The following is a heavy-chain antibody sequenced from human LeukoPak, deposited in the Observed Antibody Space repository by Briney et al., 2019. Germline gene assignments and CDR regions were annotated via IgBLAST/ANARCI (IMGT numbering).Heavy chain of an antibody. J-gene: IGHJ6*03. V-gene: IGHV4-38-2*02. Sequence: SETLSLTCTVSGYSISSGYYWGWIRQPPGKGLEWIGSIYHSGSTYYNPSLKSRVTISVDTSKNQFSLKLSSVTAADTAVYYCARDLYYDILTGYRPGVYYYYMDVWGKGTTVTISS. D-gene: IGHD3-9*01. CDR2: IYHSGST. CDR3: ARDLYYDILTGYRPGVYYYYMDV. CDR1: GYSISSGYY.